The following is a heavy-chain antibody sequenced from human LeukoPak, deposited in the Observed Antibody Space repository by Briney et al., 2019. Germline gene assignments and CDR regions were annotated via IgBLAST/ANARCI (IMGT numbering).Heavy chain of an antibody. CDR1: GYTFNSYA. J-gene: IGHJ5*02. CDR2: INAGNGNT. CDR3: ARDPAVDTAMVTGWFDP. D-gene: IGHD5-18*01. Sequence: ASVKVSCKASGYTFNSYAMHWVRQAPGQRLEWMGWINAGNGNTKYSQKFQGRVTITRDTSASTAYMELSSLRSEDTAVYYCARDPAVDTAMVTGWFDPWGQGPLVTVSS. V-gene: IGHV1-3*01.